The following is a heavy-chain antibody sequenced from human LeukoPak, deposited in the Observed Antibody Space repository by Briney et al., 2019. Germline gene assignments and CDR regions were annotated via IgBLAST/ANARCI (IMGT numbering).Heavy chain of an antibody. CDR2: IYYSGST. CDR1: GGSISSSSYF. D-gene: IGHD6-19*01. Sequence: SETLSLTCTVSGGSISSSSYFWGWIRQPPGKGLEWIGSIYYSGSTYYNPSLKSRVTISVDTSKNQFSLKLSSVTAADTAVYYCARDAAVAGTSINWGQGTLVTVSS. J-gene: IGHJ4*02. V-gene: IGHV4-39*07. CDR3: ARDAAVAGTSIN.